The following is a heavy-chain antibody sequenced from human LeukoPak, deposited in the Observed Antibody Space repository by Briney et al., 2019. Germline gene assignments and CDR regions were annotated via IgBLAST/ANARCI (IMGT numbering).Heavy chain of an antibody. V-gene: IGHV1-69*13. CDR2: IIPIFGTA. J-gene: IGHJ4*02. D-gene: IGHD3-3*01. CDR1: GYTFTSYA. Sequence: ASVKVSCTASGYTFTSYAISWVRQAPGQGLEWMGGIIPIFGTANYAQKFQGRVTITADESTSTAYMELSSLRSEDTAVYYCAREPDFTDHTYYFDYWGQGTLVTVSS. CDR3: AREPDFTDHTYYFDY.